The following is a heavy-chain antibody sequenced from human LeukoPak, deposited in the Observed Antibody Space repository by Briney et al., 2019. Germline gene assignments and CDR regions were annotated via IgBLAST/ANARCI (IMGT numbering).Heavy chain of an antibody. V-gene: IGHV4-59*01. CDR1: GGSISSYH. D-gene: IGHD3-10*01. CDR2: IYYSGST. J-gene: IGHJ6*03. Sequence: SETLSLTCTVSGGSISSYHWSWIRQPPGKGLEWIGYIYYSGSTNYNPSLKSRVTISVDTSKNQFSLKLTSVTAADTALYYCARVAGLWFGDAYYYYMDVWGKGTTVTISS. CDR3: ARVAGLWFGDAYYYYMDV.